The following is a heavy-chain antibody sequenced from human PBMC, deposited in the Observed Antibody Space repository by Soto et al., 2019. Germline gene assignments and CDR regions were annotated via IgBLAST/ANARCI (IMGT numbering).Heavy chain of an antibody. D-gene: IGHD5-12*01. CDR3: ARDRAERWLQFTKPNWFDP. Sequence: PGGSLRLSCAASGFTFSSYSMNWVRQAPGKGLEWVSYISSSSSTIYYADSVKGRFTISRDNAKNSLYLQMNSLRDEDTAVYYCARDRAERWLQFTKPNWFDPWGQGTLVTVSS. J-gene: IGHJ5*02. V-gene: IGHV3-48*02. CDR2: ISSSSSTI. CDR1: GFTFSSYS.